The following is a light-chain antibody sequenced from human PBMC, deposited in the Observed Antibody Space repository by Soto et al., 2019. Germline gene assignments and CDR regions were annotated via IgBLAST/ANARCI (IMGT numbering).Light chain of an antibody. CDR3: CSYAGSYVYV. V-gene: IGLV2-11*01. Sequence: QSALTQPRSVSGSPGQSVTISCTGTGSGLGHYNSVSWYQYHPGKAPKLIIFDVSERPAGVPDRFSGSKSANTASLTISGLQFEDEADYYCCSYAGSYVYVFGTGTKLTVL. CDR2: DVS. J-gene: IGLJ1*01. CDR1: GSGLGHYNS.